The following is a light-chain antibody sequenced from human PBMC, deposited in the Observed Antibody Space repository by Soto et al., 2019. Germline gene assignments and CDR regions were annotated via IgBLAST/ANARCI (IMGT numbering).Light chain of an antibody. CDR2: DTS. V-gene: IGKV3-15*01. Sequence: EVVMTQSHATLSVSPLEGGPLXCQASQGIGDTLAWYQHKAGQTPRLLIYDTSTRATGVPARFSGSGSGTDFTLTISRLEPEDFAVYYCQQYGNSLTWTFGQGTKVDIK. CDR1: QGIGDT. J-gene: IGKJ1*01. CDR3: QQYGNSLTWT.